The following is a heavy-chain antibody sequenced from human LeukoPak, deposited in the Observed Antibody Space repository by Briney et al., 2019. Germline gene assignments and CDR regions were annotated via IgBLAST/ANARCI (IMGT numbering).Heavy chain of an antibody. Sequence: SETLSLTCTVSGGSISSYYWSWIRQPPGKGLEWIGYIYYSGSTNYNPSLKSRVTISVDTSKNQFSLKLSSVTAADTAVYHCARHRPPYDSSGYYWFDPWGQGTLVTVSS. CDR1: GGSISSYY. D-gene: IGHD3-22*01. CDR2: IYYSGST. J-gene: IGHJ5*02. V-gene: IGHV4-59*08. CDR3: ARHRPPYDSSGYYWFDP.